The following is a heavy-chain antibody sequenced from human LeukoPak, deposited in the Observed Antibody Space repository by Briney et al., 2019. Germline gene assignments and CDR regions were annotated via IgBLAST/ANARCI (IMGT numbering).Heavy chain of an antibody. CDR3: ASTGYAPFPASDY. Sequence: GGSLRLSCAASGFTFSSYGMHWVRQAPGKGLEWVAVISYDGSNKYYADSVKGRFTISGDNSKNTLYLQMNSLRAEDTAVYYCASTGYAPFPASDYWGQGTLVTVSS. CDR2: ISYDGSNK. CDR1: GFTFSSYG. J-gene: IGHJ4*02. D-gene: IGHD2-8*01. V-gene: IGHV3-30*03.